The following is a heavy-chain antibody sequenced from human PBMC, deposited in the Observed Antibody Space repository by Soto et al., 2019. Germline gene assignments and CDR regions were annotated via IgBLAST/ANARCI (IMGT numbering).Heavy chain of an antibody. V-gene: IGHV3-33*01. J-gene: IGHJ5*02. CDR1: GFTFSSYG. CDR2: IWYDGSNK. Sequence: QVQLVESGGGVVQPGRSLRLSCAASGFTFSSYGMHWVRQAPGKGLEWVAVIWYDGSNKYYADSVKGRFTISRDNSKNTLYLQMNSLRAEDTAVYYCARGLGYCSSTSCYFGTTPFYRNWFDPWGQGTLVTVSS. D-gene: IGHD2-2*01. CDR3: ARGLGYCSSTSCYFGTTPFYRNWFDP.